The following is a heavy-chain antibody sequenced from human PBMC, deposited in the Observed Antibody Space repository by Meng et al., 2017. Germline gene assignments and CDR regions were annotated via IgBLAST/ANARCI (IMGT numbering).Heavy chain of an antibody. J-gene: IGHJ4*02. V-gene: IGHV1-8*01. CDR2: MNPNSGNT. D-gene: IGHD5-12*01. CDR3: ARANTYSGYDYGY. Sequence: VQLVQSGAELKKPGASVKVSCKASGYTFTSYDINWVRQATGQGLEWMGWMNPNSGNTDYAQKFQGRVTMTRNTSINTAYMELSSLRSDDTAVYFCARANTYSGYDYGYWGQGTLVTVSS. CDR1: GYTFTSYD.